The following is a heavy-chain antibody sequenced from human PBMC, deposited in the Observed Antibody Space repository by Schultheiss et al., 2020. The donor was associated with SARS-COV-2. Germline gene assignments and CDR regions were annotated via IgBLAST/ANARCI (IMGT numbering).Heavy chain of an antibody. J-gene: IGHJ4*02. D-gene: IGHD3-22*01. Sequence: GGSLRLSCAASGFTFRSYGIHWVRQAPAKGLEWVAVIWSDGGSKYYADSVKGRFTISRDNSKNTLYLQMNSLRAEDTAVYYCAKDRLSYYYDRSFDYWGQGTLVTVSS. CDR3: AKDRLSYYYDRSFDY. CDR2: IWSDGGSK. CDR1: GFTFRSYG. V-gene: IGHV3-30*02.